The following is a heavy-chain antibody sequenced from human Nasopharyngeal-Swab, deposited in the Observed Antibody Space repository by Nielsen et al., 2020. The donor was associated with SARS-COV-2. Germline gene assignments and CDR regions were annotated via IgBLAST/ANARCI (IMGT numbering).Heavy chain of an antibody. J-gene: IGHJ4*02. CDR3: ARVGEYSGYDWGYYFDY. V-gene: IGHV4-30-4*07. D-gene: IGHD5-12*01. Sequence: SETLSLTCAVSGGSITSGGYSWSWIRQPPGKGLEWIGYIYYSGSTYYNPSLKSRVTISVDTSKNQFSLKLSSVTAADTAVYYCARVGEYSGYDWGYYFDYWGQGTQVTVSS. CDR2: IYYSGST. CDR1: GGSITSGGYS.